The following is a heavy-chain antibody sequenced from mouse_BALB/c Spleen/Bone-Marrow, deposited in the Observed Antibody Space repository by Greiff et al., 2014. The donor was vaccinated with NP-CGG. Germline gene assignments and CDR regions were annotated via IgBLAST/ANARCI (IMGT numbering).Heavy chain of an antibody. CDR3: TLGRGFAY. CDR1: GFTFSNYW. J-gene: IGHJ3*01. D-gene: IGHD3-1*01. V-gene: IGHV6-6*02. Sequence: EVKLQESGGGLVQPGGSMKLSCVASGFTFSNYWMNWVRQSPGKGLEWVAEIRLKSNNYATHYAESVKGRFTISRDDSKSSVYLQMNNLRVEDTGIYYCTLGRGFAYWGQGTLVTVSA. CDR2: IRLKSNNYAT.